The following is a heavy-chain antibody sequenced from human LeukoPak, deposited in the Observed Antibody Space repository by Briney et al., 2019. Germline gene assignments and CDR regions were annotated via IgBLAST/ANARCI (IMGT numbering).Heavy chain of an antibody. CDR2: IYYSGST. D-gene: IGHD3-22*01. Sequence: PSETLSLTCTVSGGSVSSGSYYWSWIRQPPGKGLEWIGYIYYSGSTNYNPSLKSRVTISVDTSKNQFSLKLSSVTAADTAVYYCARVSTMIVVVRRNASDIWGQGTMVTVSS. CDR1: GGSVSSGSYY. J-gene: IGHJ3*02. CDR3: ARVSTMIVVVRRNASDI. V-gene: IGHV4-61*01.